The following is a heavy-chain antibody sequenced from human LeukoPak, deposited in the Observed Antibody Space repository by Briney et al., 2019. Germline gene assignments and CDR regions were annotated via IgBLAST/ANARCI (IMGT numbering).Heavy chain of an antibody. D-gene: IGHD2-21*02. Sequence: ASVKVSCKASGYVFTGHYLHWVRQAPGQGLEWMGWIRPYSGDTTYAQKFQGRVTMTGDTSISTAYMELTGLRSDDTAVYYCARVVYCGGYCFSNYYYGLDVWGQGTTVTVSS. CDR1: GYVFTGHY. CDR2: IRPYSGDT. J-gene: IGHJ6*02. CDR3: ARVVYCGGYCFSNYYYGLDV. V-gene: IGHV1-2*02.